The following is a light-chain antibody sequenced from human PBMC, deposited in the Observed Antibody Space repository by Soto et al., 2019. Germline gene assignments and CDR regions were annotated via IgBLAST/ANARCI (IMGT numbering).Light chain of an antibody. V-gene: IGKV1-5*03. CDR1: QSISSW. CDR2: KAS. J-gene: IGKJ5*01. CDR3: QQYNRYPT. Sequence: DIQMTQSPSTLSASVGDRVTITCRASQSISSWLAWYQQKPGKAPKVLIYKASSLESGVPSRFSGSGSGTEFTLTISSLQPDDFASYYCQQYNRYPTFGQGTRLEMK.